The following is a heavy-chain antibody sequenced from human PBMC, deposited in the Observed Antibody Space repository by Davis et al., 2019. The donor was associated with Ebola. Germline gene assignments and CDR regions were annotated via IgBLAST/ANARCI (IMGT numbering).Heavy chain of an antibody. CDR2: IGGSDGRT. CDR1: GFAFGSYA. J-gene: IGHJ4*02. D-gene: IGHD4-11*01. V-gene: IGHV3-23*01. CDR3: TRLGDYSDYGGHY. Sequence: GGSLRLSCAASGFAFGSYAMNWVRQTPGKGLEWVSSIGGSDGRTYYADSVKGRYTISRDNSKNMLYLQMNGLRTEDAAVYYCTRLGDYSDYGGHYWGQGTLVTVSS.